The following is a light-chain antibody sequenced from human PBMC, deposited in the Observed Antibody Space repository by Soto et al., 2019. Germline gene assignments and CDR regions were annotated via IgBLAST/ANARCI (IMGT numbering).Light chain of an antibody. CDR2: DVS. V-gene: IGLV2-14*01. Sequence: QSALTQPASVSGSPGQSITISCTGTSSDVGGYDYVSWYQQHPGKAPKLMIYDVSDRPSGVSSRFSGSKSGSTASLTISGLQAEDEADYYCSSYASSSPYVFGTGTKSPS. CDR1: SSDVGGYDY. CDR3: SSYASSSPYV. J-gene: IGLJ1*01.